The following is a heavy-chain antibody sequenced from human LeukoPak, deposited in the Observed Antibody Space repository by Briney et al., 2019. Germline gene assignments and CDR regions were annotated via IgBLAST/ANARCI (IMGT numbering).Heavy chain of an antibody. CDR2: ISTTSSTI. Sequence: PGGSLRLSCAASGFTASSNYMSWVRQAPGKGLQWLSYISTTSSTIYYADSVKGRFTISRDNAKNSLYLQMNSLRDEDTAVYYCARGETAVTSYLHYWGQGTLVTVSS. CDR1: GFTASSNY. CDR3: ARGETAVTSYLHY. D-gene: IGHD4-17*01. V-gene: IGHV3-48*02. J-gene: IGHJ4*02.